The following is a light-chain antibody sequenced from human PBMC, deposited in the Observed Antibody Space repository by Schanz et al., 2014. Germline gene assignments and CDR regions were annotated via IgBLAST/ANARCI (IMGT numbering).Light chain of an antibody. CDR1: SSNIGSNH. Sequence: QSVLTQPPSVSAAPGQKVTISCSGSSSNIGSNHVSWYQQIPGTAPKLLIYDNDKRPSGIPDRFSGSKSGTSATLGITGLQSGDEADYYCGTWDSSLSPWVFGGGTKLTVL. V-gene: IGLV1-51*01. CDR2: DND. CDR3: GTWDSSLSPWV. J-gene: IGLJ3*02.